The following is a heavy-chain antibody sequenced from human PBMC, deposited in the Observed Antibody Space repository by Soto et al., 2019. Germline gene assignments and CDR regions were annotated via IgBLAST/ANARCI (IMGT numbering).Heavy chain of an antibody. Sequence: QVQLVQSGAEVKKPGASVKVSCKASGYTFTSYGISWVRQAPGQGLEWMGWISAYNGNTNYAQKRQGRVTMTTDTSTSTAYMELRSLRSDDTAVYYCARARGGMYPTSCYYYYYMDVWGKGTTVTVSS. V-gene: IGHV1-18*01. CDR2: ISAYNGNT. D-gene: IGHD3-16*01. CDR3: ARARGGMYPTSCYYYYYMDV. J-gene: IGHJ6*03. CDR1: GYTFTSYG.